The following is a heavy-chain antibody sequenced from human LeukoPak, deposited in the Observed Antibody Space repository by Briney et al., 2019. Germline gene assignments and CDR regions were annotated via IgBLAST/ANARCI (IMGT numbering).Heavy chain of an antibody. V-gene: IGHV4-39*07. D-gene: IGHD6-19*01. CDR2: IYYSGST. CDR3: ARDPGIAVAGPSGRFDP. CDR1: GGSISSSSYY. J-gene: IGHJ5*02. Sequence: SETLSLTCTVSGGSISSSSYYWGWIRQPPGKGLEWIGSIYYSGSTYYNPFLKSRVTISVDTSKNQFSLKLSSVTAADTAVYYCARDPGIAVAGPSGRFDPWGQGTLVTVSS.